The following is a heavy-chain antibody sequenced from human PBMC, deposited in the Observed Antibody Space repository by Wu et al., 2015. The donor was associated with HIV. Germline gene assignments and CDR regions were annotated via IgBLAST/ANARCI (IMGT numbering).Heavy chain of an antibody. Sequence: QVQLVQSGAEVKKPGASVKVSCKASGYTFTSYGISWVRQAPGQGLEWMGWISAYNGNTNYAQKLQGRVTMTTDTSTSTAYMELRSLRSDDTAVYYCARRPSHPWGRELLGHDAFDIVGQGTMVTVSS. CDR3: ARRPSHPWGRELLGHDAFDI. CDR1: GYTFTSYG. J-gene: IGHJ3*02. CDR2: ISAYNGNT. V-gene: IGHV1-18*01. D-gene: IGHD1-26*01.